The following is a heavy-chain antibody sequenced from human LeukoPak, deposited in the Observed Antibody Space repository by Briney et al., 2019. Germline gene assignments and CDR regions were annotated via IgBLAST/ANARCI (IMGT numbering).Heavy chain of an antibody. V-gene: IGHV4-34*01. CDR3: ARGRQTLTRYDY. CDR1: GGSFSGYY. J-gene: IGHJ4*02. Sequence: PSETLSLTCAVYGGSFSGYYWSWIRQPPGKGLEWIGEINHSGSTNYNPSLKSRVTISVDTSKNQFSLKLSSVTAADTAVYYCARGRQTLTRYDYWGQGTLVTVSS. CDR2: INHSGST. D-gene: IGHD1-14*01.